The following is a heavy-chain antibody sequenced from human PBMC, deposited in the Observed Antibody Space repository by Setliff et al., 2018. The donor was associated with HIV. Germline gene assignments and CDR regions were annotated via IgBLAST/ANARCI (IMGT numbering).Heavy chain of an antibody. CDR1: GGPISSSSYY. CDR2: IYYSGST. Sequence: PSETLSLTRTVSGGPISSSSYYWGWIRQPPGKGLEWIGSIYYSGSTYYNPSLKSRVTISVDTSKNQFSLKLSSVTAADTAVYYCARLRQLVLLRVDYWGQGTLVTVSS. J-gene: IGHJ4*02. V-gene: IGHV4-39*01. D-gene: IGHD6-6*01. CDR3: ARLRQLVLLRVDY.